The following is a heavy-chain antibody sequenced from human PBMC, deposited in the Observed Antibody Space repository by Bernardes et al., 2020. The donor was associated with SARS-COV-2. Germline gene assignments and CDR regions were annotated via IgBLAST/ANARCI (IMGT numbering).Heavy chain of an antibody. CDR2: INTVGSST. J-gene: IGHJ5*02. CDR3: ARDLGYCTNGVCSP. Sequence: GGSLRLSCAASGFTFSSSWMHWVRQIPGKGLVWVSRINTVGSSTSYADSVKGRFTISRDNAKNTLFLQMNSLRAEDTAMYYCARDLGYCTNGVCSPWGQGTLVTVSS. D-gene: IGHD2-8*01. CDR1: GFTFSSSW. V-gene: IGHV3-74*01.